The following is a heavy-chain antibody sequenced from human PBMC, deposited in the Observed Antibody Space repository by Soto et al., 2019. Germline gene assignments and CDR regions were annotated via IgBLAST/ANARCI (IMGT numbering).Heavy chain of an antibody. Sequence: SETLSLTCTVSGGSISSYYWSWIQQPPGKGLEWIGYIYYSGSTNYNPSLKSRVTISVDTSKNQFSLKLSSVTAADTAVYYCARDTIAVAGTAIEAFDIWGQGTMVTVSS. CDR1: GGSISSYY. CDR3: ARDTIAVAGTAIEAFDI. J-gene: IGHJ3*02. V-gene: IGHV4-59*01. CDR2: IYYSGST. D-gene: IGHD6-13*01.